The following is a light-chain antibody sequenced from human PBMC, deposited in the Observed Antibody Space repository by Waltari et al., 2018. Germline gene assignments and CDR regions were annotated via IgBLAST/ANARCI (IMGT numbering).Light chain of an antibody. CDR3: ATWHDSLSGRV. V-gene: IGLV1-44*01. CDR2: ANY. CDR1: TSHIGTNT. Sequence: QSVLTQPPSTSGTPGQRVTISCSGSTSHIGTNTVTWYQLLPGTAPKSVIFANYHPPSGVPDRFYASTTCTSASLVISELQSDDAADSFCATWHDSLSGRVFGSGTKVTVL. J-gene: IGLJ6*01.